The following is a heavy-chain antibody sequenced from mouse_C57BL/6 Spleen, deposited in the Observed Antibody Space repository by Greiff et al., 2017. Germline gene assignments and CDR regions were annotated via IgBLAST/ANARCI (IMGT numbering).Heavy chain of an antibody. CDR3: ARRGSSYWYFDV. CDR2: INPSTGGT. CDR1: GYSFTGYY. J-gene: IGHJ1*03. D-gene: IGHD1-1*01. V-gene: IGHV1-42*01. Sequence: EVKVVESGPELVKPGASVKISCKASGYSFTGYYMNWVKQSPEKSLEWIGEINPSTGGTTYNQKFKAKATLTVDKSSSTAYMQLKSLTSEDSAVYYCARRGSSYWYFDVWGTGTTVTVSS.